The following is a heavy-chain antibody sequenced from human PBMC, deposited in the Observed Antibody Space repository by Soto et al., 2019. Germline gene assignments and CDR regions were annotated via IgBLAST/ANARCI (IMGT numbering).Heavy chain of an antibody. J-gene: IGHJ3*02. Sequence: SGGSLRLSCTASGFTFSRSAMHWVRQAPGKGLEWVAVISHDENNKDFADSVRGRFTISRDNSKNTMYLQMNSLRGDDTAVYYCARGLDKVAGGAFDIWGQGAMVTVSS. D-gene: IGHD3-10*01. CDR3: ARGLDKVAGGAFDI. V-gene: IGHV3-33*01. CDR1: GFTFSRSA. CDR2: ISHDENNK.